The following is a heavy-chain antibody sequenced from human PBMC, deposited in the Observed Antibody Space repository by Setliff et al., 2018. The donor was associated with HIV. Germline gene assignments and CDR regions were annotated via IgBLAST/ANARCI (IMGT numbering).Heavy chain of an antibody. J-gene: IGHJ4*02. Sequence: LSLTCAVYGGSFSGYYWSWIRQPPGKGLEWIGEINHSGSTNYNPSLKSRVTISVDTAKNQFSLKLSSVTAADTSVYYCARAPPPGYYNFWSGIMNDYWGQGTLVTV. CDR1: GGSFSGYY. D-gene: IGHD3-3*01. V-gene: IGHV4-34*01. CDR3: ARAPPPGYYNFWSGIMNDY. CDR2: INHSGST.